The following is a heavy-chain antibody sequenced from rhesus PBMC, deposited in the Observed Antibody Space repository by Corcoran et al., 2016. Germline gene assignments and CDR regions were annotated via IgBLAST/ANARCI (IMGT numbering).Heavy chain of an antibody. J-gene: IGHJ6*01. CDR1: GLSLTTTGAG. CDR2: MYWDVDK. D-gene: IGHD6S26*01. CDR3: ARRPGDSSGWSPYGLAS. V-gene: IGHV2-174*01. Sequence: QVTLKESGPALVKSTQTLTLTCSFSGLSLTTTGAGVGWIRQPHGKAREWLALMYWDVDKRYSTSLTNRLTIFKDTANNQVVLIMTNMDPVDTATYYCARRPGDSSGWSPYGLASWGQGVGVTVSS.